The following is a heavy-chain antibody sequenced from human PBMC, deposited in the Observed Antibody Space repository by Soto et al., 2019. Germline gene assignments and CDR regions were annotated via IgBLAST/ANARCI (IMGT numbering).Heavy chain of an antibody. CDR1: GGTFSSYA. CDR3: ARDLRVYEYYYYYGMDV. Sequence: SVKVSCKASGGTFSSYAISWVRQAPGQGLEWMGGIIPIFGTANYAQKFQGRVTITADESTSTAYMELSSPRSEDTAVYYCARDLRVYEYYYYYGMDVWGQGTTVTVSS. V-gene: IGHV1-69*13. D-gene: IGHD2-8*01. J-gene: IGHJ6*02. CDR2: IIPIFGTA.